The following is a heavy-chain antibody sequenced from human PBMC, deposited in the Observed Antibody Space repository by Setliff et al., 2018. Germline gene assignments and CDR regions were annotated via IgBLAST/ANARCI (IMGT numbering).Heavy chain of an antibody. J-gene: IGHJ6*03. CDR2: ISNSGST. CDR1: GFTFNNYF. D-gene: IGHD7-27*01. CDR3: AVIDWGENFYNMDV. V-gene: IGHV3-23*01. Sequence: GGSLRLSCAASGFTFNNYFMIWVRQAPGKGLEWVSSISNSGSTYYTDSVKGRFTTSRDNSKNTLSLQMSSLRGEDTAVYFCAVIDWGENFYNMDVWGKGTTVTVSS.